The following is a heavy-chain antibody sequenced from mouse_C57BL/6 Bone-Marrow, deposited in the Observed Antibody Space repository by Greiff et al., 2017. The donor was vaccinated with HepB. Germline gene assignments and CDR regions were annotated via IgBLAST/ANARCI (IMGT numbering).Heavy chain of an antibody. V-gene: IGHV1-80*01. D-gene: IGHD2-4*01. CDR3: ARKSDYDGAWFAY. Sequence: QVQLQQSGAELVKPGASVKISCKASGYAFSSYWMNWVKQRPGKGLEWIGQIYPGDGDTNYNGKFKGKATLTADKSSSTAYMQLSSLTSEDSAVYFCARKSDYDGAWFAYWGQGTLVTVSA. J-gene: IGHJ3*01. CDR1: GYAFSSYW. CDR2: IYPGDGDT.